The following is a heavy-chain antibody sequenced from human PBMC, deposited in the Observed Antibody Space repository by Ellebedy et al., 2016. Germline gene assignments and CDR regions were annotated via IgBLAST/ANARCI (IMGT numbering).Heavy chain of an antibody. V-gene: IGHV3-21*04. CDR1: GFTFSSYS. Sequence: GGSLRLSXAASGFTFSSYSMNWVRQAPGKGLEWVSSISSSSSYIYYADSVKGRFTISRDNSKNTLYLQMNSLRAEDTAVYYCAKRPGIAAPAGDYWGQGTLVTVSS. CDR3: AKRPGIAAPAGDY. CDR2: ISSSSSYI. J-gene: IGHJ4*02. D-gene: IGHD6-13*01.